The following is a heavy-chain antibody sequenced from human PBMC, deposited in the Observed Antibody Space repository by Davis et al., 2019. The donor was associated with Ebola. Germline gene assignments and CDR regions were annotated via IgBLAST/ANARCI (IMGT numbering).Heavy chain of an antibody. J-gene: IGHJ4*02. D-gene: IGHD4-23*01. V-gene: IGHV4-4*07. Sequence: SETLSLTCTVSGGSISGYYWNWIRQPAGKGLEWIGRIYTSGITKYNPSLKSRVTMSVDTSKNLFSLKVSSVTAADTAVYYCARSTRGPVALDHWGQGSLVTVSS. CDR2: IYTSGIT. CDR1: GGSISGYY. CDR3: ARSTRGPVALDH.